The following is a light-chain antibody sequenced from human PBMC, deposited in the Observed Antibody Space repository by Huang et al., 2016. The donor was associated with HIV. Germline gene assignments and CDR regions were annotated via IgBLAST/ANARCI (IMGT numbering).Light chain of an antibody. CDR3: QQYGSSPQNT. V-gene: IGKV3-20*01. J-gene: IGKJ4*01. Sequence: EIVLTQSPGTLSLSPGERATLSCRASQSVSSSYLAWYQQKPGQAPRLLIYGAASRATGIPDRFSGSGSGTDCTLTFSRLEPEDFAVYYCQQYGSSPQNTFGGGTKVEIK. CDR2: GAA. CDR1: QSVSSSY.